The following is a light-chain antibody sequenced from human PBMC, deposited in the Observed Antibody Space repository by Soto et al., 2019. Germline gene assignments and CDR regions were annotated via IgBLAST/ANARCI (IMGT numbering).Light chain of an antibody. CDR3: QQFRNWPWT. CDR1: QSISFN. Sequence: EIVMTQSPGTLSVSPGDRVTLSCRASQSISFNLAWYQHKPGQAPRLLIHGASTRATGIPARISGSGSGTEFTLTISSLQSEDFAVYYCQQFRNWPWTFGQGTKVDIK. CDR2: GAS. J-gene: IGKJ1*01. V-gene: IGKV3D-15*01.